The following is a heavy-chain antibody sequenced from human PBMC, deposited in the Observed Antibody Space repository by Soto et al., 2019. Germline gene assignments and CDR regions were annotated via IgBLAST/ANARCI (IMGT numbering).Heavy chain of an antibody. CDR2: ISGSGGST. D-gene: IGHD3-22*01. V-gene: IGHV3-23*01. CDR3: AKDRLDYYDSSGNAFDI. Sequence: GGSLKLSCAASGSTSSSYALSFVRQAPGHGLDCVPAISGSGGSTDYADSGKGRFTISRDNSKNTLYLQMNSLRAEDTAVYYCAKDRLDYYDSSGNAFDIWGQGTMVTVSS. CDR1: GSTSSSYA. J-gene: IGHJ3*02.